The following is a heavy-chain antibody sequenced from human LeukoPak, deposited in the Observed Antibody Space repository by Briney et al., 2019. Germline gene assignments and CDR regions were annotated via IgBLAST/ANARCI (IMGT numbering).Heavy chain of an antibody. CDR1: GGTFSSYA. CDR3: AGAAGERDELDY. V-gene: IGHV1-69*05. D-gene: IGHD3-16*01. J-gene: IGHJ4*02. CDR2: LIPIFGTA. Sequence: ASVKVSCKASGGTFSSYATSWVRQAPGQGLEWLGGLIPIFGTANYAQKFQGRVTITTDESTSTAYMELSSLRSEGTAVYYCAGAAGERDELDYWGRGTLVTVSS.